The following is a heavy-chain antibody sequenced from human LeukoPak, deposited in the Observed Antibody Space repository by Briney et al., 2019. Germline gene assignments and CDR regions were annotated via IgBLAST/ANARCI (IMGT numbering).Heavy chain of an antibody. CDR1: GFTFSSYW. Sequence: GGSLRLSCAASGFTFSSYWMSWVRQAPGKGLEWVANIKQDGSEKYYVDSVKGRCTISRDNAKNSLYLQMNSLRAEDTAVYYCARGVKDIVGALNYYYMDVWGKGTTVTVSS. CDR3: ARGVKDIVGALNYYYMDV. CDR2: IKQDGSEK. J-gene: IGHJ6*03. V-gene: IGHV3-7*01. D-gene: IGHD2-15*01.